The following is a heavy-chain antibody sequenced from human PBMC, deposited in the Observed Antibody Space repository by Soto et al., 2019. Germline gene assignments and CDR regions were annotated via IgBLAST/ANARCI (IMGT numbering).Heavy chain of an antibody. V-gene: IGHV4-61*01. CDR3: ASDSKSLVRRVIPHGYHYYVGMDV. CDR2: IYYSGST. CDR1: GGSVSSGSYY. Sequence: PSETLSLTCTVSGGSVSSGSYYWSWIRLPPGKGLEWIGYIYYSGSTNYNPSLKSRVTISVDTSKNQFSLKLSSVTAADTAVSYWASDSKSLVRRVIPHGYHYYVGMDVWRQGTTVTVSS. D-gene: IGHD3-10*01. J-gene: IGHJ6*02.